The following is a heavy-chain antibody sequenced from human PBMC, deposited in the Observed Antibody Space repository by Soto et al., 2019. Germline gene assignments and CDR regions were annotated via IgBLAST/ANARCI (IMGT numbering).Heavy chain of an antibody. Sequence: SETLSLTCTVSGGSISSYYWSWIRQPPGKGLEWIGYIYYSGSTNYNPSLKSRVTISVDTSKNQFSLKLSSVTAADTAVYYCARAVAGTFFDYWGQRTLVTVSS. J-gene: IGHJ4*02. D-gene: IGHD6-19*01. V-gene: IGHV4-59*01. CDR3: ARAVAGTFFDY. CDR2: IYYSGST. CDR1: GGSISSYY.